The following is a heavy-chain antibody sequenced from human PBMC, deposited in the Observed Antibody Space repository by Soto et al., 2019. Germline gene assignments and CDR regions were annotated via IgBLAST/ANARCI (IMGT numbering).Heavy chain of an antibody. CDR1: GYRFTGYG. Sequence: ASVKVSFKASGYRFTGYGLHWVRQAPGQGLQWMGWINPKSGATDYAQKLQGRVTMTTDTSTSTAYMELRSLRSDDTAVYYCARNYYDLWSGYRDWFDPWGQGTLVTVSS. D-gene: IGHD3-3*01. V-gene: IGHV1-18*04. J-gene: IGHJ5*02. CDR2: INPKSGAT. CDR3: ARNYYDLWSGYRDWFDP.